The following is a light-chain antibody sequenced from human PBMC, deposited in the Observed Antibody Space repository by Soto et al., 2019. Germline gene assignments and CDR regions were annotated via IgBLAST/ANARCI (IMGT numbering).Light chain of an antibody. V-gene: IGKV1-33*01. CDR2: GAS. J-gene: IGKJ5*01. CDR1: QDITNY. Sequence: DIQMTLSPYSLSASDGDRVTITCQASQDITNYLNWYQQKPGKAPNLLIYGASNLETGVPSRFSGSGSGTDFTFTISSLQAEGIGTYFCQQYDSVFTFGQGTRLEI. CDR3: QQYDSVFT.